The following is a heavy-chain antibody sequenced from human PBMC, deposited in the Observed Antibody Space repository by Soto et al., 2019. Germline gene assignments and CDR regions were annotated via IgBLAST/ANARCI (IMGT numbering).Heavy chain of an antibody. CDR2: INPSGGST. V-gene: IGHV1-46*01. CDR3: VRWGWLQYNYYYYGMDV. Sequence: GASVKVSCKASGYTFTSYYMHWVRQAPGQGLEWMGIINPSGGSTSYAQKFQGRVTMTRDTSTSTVYMELSSLRSEDTAVYYCVRWGWLQYNYYYYGMDVWGQGTTVTVSS. D-gene: IGHD5-12*01. CDR1: GYTFTSYY. J-gene: IGHJ6*02.